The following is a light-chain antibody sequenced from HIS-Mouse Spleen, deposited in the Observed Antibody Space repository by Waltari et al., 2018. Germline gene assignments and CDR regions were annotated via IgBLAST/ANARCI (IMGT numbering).Light chain of an antibody. CDR1: ALPKKY. CDR3: YSTDSSGNHRV. Sequence: SYELTQPPSVSVSPGQTARIICDGGALPKKYASWYPQKSGQAPVLVIYEDSKRPSGIPERFSGSSSGTMATLTISGAQVEDEADYYCYSTDSSGNHRVFGGGTKLTVL. CDR2: EDS. V-gene: IGLV3-10*01. J-gene: IGLJ2*01.